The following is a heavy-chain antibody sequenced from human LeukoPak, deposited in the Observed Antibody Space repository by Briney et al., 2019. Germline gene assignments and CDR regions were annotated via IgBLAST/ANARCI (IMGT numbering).Heavy chain of an antibody. Sequence: GGSLRLSCVTSGFNFSDSRMTWVRQAPGKGLQWVANVNRDGTEKHFLDSVEGRFTISRDNAKNSLYLQMSSLRAEDTAVYYCARDSYGKTDYWGLGTLVTVSS. CDR1: GFNFSDSR. J-gene: IGHJ4*02. V-gene: IGHV3-7*04. CDR3: ARDSYGKTDY. CDR2: VNRDGTEK. D-gene: IGHD5-18*01.